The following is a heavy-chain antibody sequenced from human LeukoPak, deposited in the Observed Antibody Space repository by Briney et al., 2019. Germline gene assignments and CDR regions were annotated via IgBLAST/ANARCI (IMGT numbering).Heavy chain of an antibody. Sequence: SVKLSCKASGGTLSSYVINWERQAPGQGLEWKGVIIPLFGTPNYAQRFQGRLTITAYESTNTVYMELSSLRFDDTAVYYCASLPETYSSGLYTVDYWGQGTLLTVSS. CDR1: GGTLSSYV. CDR2: IIPLFGTP. J-gene: IGHJ4*02. V-gene: IGHV1-69*13. CDR3: ASLPETYSSGLYTVDY. D-gene: IGHD6-19*01.